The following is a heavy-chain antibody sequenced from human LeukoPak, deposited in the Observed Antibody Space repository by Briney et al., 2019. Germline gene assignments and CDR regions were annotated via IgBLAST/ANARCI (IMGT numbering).Heavy chain of an antibody. CDR2: ISHSGST. Sequence: SETLSLTCTVSGGSISSYYWSWIRQPPGKGLEWIGYISHSGSTNYNPSLMSRVTISVDTSKNQFSLKLSSVTAADTAVYYCARMPPVGGSYVYWGQGTLVTVSS. J-gene: IGHJ4*02. D-gene: IGHD1-26*01. CDR3: ARMPPVGGSYVY. V-gene: IGHV4-59*01. CDR1: GGSISSYY.